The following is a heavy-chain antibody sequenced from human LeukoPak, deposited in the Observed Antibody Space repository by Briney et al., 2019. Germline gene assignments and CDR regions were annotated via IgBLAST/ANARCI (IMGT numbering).Heavy chain of an antibody. V-gene: IGHV4-61*02. J-gene: IGHJ4*02. CDR1: GGSISSSSYY. CDR3: ARVDVSTWSHFDN. Sequence: PSETLSLTCSVSGGSISSSSYYWSWIRQPTGKALEWIGRIYSSGSTNYNPSLKSRVTISVDTSNNQFSLNLNYVTAADTAVYYCARVDVSTWSHFDNWGQGTLVTVSS. D-gene: IGHD6-13*01. CDR2: IYSSGST.